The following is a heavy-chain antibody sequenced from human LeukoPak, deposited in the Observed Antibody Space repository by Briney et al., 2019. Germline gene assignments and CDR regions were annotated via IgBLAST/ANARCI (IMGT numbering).Heavy chain of an antibody. CDR1: GFTFSRYA. J-gene: IGHJ4*02. CDR2: FSGSGGST. CDR3: AKDDAMIVVVITYFDY. D-gene: IGHD3-22*01. V-gene: IGHV3-23*01. Sequence: GSLRLSLSASGFTFSRYAMSWVRQAPGKGLEWVSAFSGSGGSTYYADSVKGRLTISRDNSKNTLYLQMNSLRAEDTAVYYCAKDDAMIVVVITYFDYWGQGTLVTVSS.